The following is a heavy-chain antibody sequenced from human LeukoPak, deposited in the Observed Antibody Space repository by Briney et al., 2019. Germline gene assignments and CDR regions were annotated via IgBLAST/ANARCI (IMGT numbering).Heavy chain of an antibody. CDR1: AGSISGYY. D-gene: IGHD4-23*01. CDR2: IYTSGST. V-gene: IGHV4-4*07. Sequence: PSETLSLTCTVSAGSISGYYWSWIRQPAGKGLEWIGRIYTSGSTNYNPSLKIRVTMSVDTSKHHFSLKLSSVTAADTAVYYCARGPQDYGGHSDYNDGLDIWGQGTMVTVSS. J-gene: IGHJ3*02. CDR3: ARGPQDYGGHSDYNDGLDI.